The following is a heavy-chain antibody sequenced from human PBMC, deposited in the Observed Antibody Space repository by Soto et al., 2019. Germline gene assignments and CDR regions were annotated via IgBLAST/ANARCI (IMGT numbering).Heavy chain of an antibody. D-gene: IGHD3-16*02. CDR2: IYYSGST. CDR3: ARAMITFGGVIVYFDY. Sequence: SETLSLTCTVSCGSISSGGYYWSWIRQHPGKGLEWIGYIYYSGSTYYNPSLKSRVTISVDTSKNQFSLKLSSVTAADTAVYYCARAMITFGGVIVYFDYWGQGTLVTVSS. J-gene: IGHJ4*02. V-gene: IGHV4-31*03. CDR1: CGSISSGGYY.